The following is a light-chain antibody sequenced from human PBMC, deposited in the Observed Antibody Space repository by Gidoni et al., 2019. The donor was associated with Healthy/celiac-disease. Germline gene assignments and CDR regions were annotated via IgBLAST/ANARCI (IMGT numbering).Light chain of an antibody. J-gene: IGKJ1*01. Sequence: DIQMTQSPSSLSASVGDRVTITCRASQSIISYLNWYQQKPGKAPKLLIYAASSLQSGVPSRCSGSGTGTDFTITSSSLQHEDVETYYCQQSYSTPPTFGQXTKVEIK. V-gene: IGKV1-39*01. CDR1: QSIISY. CDR2: AAS. CDR3: QQSYSTPPT.